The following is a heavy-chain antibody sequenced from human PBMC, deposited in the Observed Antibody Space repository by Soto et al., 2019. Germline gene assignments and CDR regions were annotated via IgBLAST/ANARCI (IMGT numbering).Heavy chain of an antibody. V-gene: IGHV4-31*03. J-gene: IGHJ4*02. Sequence: PSETLSLTCTVSGGSISSEGYYWSWFRQLPGKGLEWIGDIYYSGTTYHNPSLRSRLTISGDASKNQFSLKLSSVTAADTALYYCARGRGYSYGPYHFDYWGQGTLVTVSS. CDR2: IYYSGTT. D-gene: IGHD5-18*01. CDR3: ARGRGYSYGPYHFDY. CDR1: GGSISSEGYY.